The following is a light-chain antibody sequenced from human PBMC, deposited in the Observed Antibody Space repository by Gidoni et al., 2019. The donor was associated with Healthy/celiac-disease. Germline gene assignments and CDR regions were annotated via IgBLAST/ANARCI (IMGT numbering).Light chain of an antibody. Sequence: DIQMTQSPSSLSASVGDRVTITCRASQSISSYLHWYQQKPGKAPKLLIDAAASWQSGVPSRFSGSAAGTDFTLIISSLQPEDVATYYCQQSYSTPPTFXQXTKVEIK. J-gene: IGKJ1*01. CDR2: AAA. CDR3: QQSYSTPPT. V-gene: IGKV1-39*01. CDR1: QSISSY.